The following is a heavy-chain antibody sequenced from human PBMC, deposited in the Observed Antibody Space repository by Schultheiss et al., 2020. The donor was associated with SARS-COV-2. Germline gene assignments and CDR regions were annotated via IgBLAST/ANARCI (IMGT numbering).Heavy chain of an antibody. D-gene: IGHD3-3*01. Sequence: SETLSLTCTVSGGSISSYYWGWIRQPPGKGLEWIGSIYYSGSTYYNPSLKSRVTISVDTSKNQFSLKLSSVTAADTAVYYCARTIRITIFGVVQYFDYWGQGTLVTVSS. V-gene: IGHV4-39*07. CDR3: ARTIRITIFGVVQYFDY. CDR2: IYYSGST. CDR1: GGSISSYY. J-gene: IGHJ4*02.